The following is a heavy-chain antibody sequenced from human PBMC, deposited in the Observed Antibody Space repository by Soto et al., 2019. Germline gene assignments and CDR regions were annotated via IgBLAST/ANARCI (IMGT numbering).Heavy chain of an antibody. CDR1: GFTFSSYA. Sequence: GGSLRLSCAASGFTFSSYAMSWVRQAPGKGLEWVSAISGSGGSTYYADSVKGRFTISRDNSKNTLYLQMNSLRAEDTAVYYCAKVYYDSSGPYGLVPQPFDYWGQGTLVTVSS. CDR2: ISGSGGST. CDR3: AKVYYDSSGPYGLVPQPFDY. J-gene: IGHJ4*02. V-gene: IGHV3-23*01. D-gene: IGHD3-22*01.